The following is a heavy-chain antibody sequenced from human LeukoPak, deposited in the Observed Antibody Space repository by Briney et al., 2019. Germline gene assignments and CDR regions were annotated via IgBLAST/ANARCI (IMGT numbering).Heavy chain of an antibody. CDR1: GGSISSGSYS. J-gene: IGHJ5*02. D-gene: IGHD2-15*01. CDR2: IYTSGST. Sequence: PSQTLSLTCTVSGGSISSGSYSWGWIRQPAGKGLEWIGRIYTSGSTNYNPSLKSRVTISVDTSKNQFSLKLSSVTAADTAVYYCARGLVLVVVGREYNWFDPWGQGTLVTVSS. V-gene: IGHV4-61*02. CDR3: ARGLVLVVVGREYNWFDP.